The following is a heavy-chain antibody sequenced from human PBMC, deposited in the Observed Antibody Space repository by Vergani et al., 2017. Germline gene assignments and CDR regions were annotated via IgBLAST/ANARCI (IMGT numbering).Heavy chain of an antibody. J-gene: IGHJ4*02. CDR3: ARLYGRDSSGGKYFDY. CDR1: GYSFTNYW. D-gene: IGHD3-22*01. Sequence: EVQLVQSGAEVKKPGESLKISCQISGYSFTNYWIGWVRQMPGKGLELMGIIHPADSDTRYSPSFLGQVTISGDKSISTAYRQRGSLQASDSAMYYCARLYGRDSSGGKYFDYWGQGTLVTVSP. V-gene: IGHV5-51*01. CDR2: IHPADSDT.